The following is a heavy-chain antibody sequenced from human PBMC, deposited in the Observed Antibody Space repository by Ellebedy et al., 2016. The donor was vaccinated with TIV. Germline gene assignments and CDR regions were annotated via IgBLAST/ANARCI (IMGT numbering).Heavy chain of an antibody. CDR2: ICSDGSNK. J-gene: IGHJ6*01. CDR3: ERALWSGYQTYYYYGMDV. D-gene: IGHD3-3*01. Sequence: PGGSLRLSCAASGFTFSNYGIHWVRQAPGKGMEWVAVICSDGSNKYYADSVKGRFTISRDNSKNTVYLQINSLRAEDKAVYYCERALWSGYQTYYYYGMDVWGQGTTGTVSS. V-gene: IGHV3-33*01. CDR1: GFTFSNYG.